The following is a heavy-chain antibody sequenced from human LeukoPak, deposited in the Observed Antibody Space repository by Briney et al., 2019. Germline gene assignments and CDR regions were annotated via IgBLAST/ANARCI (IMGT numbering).Heavy chain of an antibody. CDR2: ISGSGGST. Sequence: GGSLRLSCAASGFTFSNAWMSWVRQAPGKGLEWVSAISGSGGSTYYADSVKGRFTISRDNSKNTLYLQMNSLRAEDTAVYYCAKDRNSSGWRKYFQHWGQGTLVTVSS. J-gene: IGHJ1*01. V-gene: IGHV3-23*01. D-gene: IGHD6-19*01. CDR1: GFTFSNAW. CDR3: AKDRNSSGWRKYFQH.